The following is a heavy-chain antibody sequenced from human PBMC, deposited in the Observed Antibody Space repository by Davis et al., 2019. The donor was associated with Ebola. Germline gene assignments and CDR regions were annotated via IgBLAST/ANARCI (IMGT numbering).Heavy chain of an antibody. D-gene: IGHD3/OR15-3a*01. CDR1: GFTYSVYW. V-gene: IGHV3-7*01. CDR2: IKPDGSEK. J-gene: IGHJ4*02. CDR3: ARWVYWTPDF. Sequence: GGSLRLSCAASGFTYSVYWMTWVRQAPGKGLEWMANIKPDGSEKNYVDSVKGRFAISRDNTKNSLYLQMNNLRAEDTVVYYCARWVYWTPDFWGQGTLVTVSS.